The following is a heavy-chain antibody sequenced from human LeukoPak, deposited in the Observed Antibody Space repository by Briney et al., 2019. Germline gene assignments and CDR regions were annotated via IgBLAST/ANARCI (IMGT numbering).Heavy chain of an antibody. D-gene: IGHD6-13*01. CDR2: ISYDGSNK. Sequence: QPGRSLGLSCAASGFTFSSYAMHWVRQAPGKGLEWVAVISYDGSNKYYADSVKGRFTISRDNSKNTLYLQMNSLRAEDTAVYYCARDPRGAAAGTLWFDPWGQGTLVTVSS. V-gene: IGHV3-30*01. CDR1: GFTFSSYA. CDR3: ARDPRGAAAGTLWFDP. J-gene: IGHJ5*02.